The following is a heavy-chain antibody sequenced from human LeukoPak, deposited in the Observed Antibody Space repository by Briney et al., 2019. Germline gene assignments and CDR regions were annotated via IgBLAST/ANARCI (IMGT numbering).Heavy chain of an antibody. Sequence: GRSLRLSCAASGFTFDDYAMYWVRQAPGKGLEWVSGITWNSGSIGYADSVKGRFTISRDNAKNSLYLQMNTLRVEDTAVYYCTRDLMDYDVSTGLHHYYMDVWGQGTTVTVSS. CDR3: TRDLMDYDVSTGLHHYYMDV. V-gene: IGHV3-9*01. D-gene: IGHD3-9*01. CDR1: GFTFDDYA. J-gene: IGHJ6*02. CDR2: ITWNSGSI.